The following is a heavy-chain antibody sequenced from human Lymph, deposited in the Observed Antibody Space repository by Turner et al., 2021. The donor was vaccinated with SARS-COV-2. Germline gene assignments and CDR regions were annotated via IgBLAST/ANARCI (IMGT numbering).Heavy chain of an antibody. CDR3: TTHSAPDY. D-gene: IGHD6-6*01. Sequence: EVQLVESGGGLLKPGGSLRLSCAASGFTFSNAWMSWVPQSPGKGRERVGRIKYKTDGRRTDYAAPVKGKFTISRDDSKNTLYLQMNSQKTEDTAVYYCTTHSAPDYWGQGTLVTVSS. V-gene: IGHV3-15*01. J-gene: IGHJ4*02. CDR2: IKYKTDGRRT. CDR1: GFTFSNAW.